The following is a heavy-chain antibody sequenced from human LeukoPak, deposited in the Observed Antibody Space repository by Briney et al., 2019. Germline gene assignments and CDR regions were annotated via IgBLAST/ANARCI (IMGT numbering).Heavy chain of an antibody. D-gene: IGHD5-24*01. CDR3: ARRRDNGMDV. V-gene: IGHV5-51*01. CDR1: GYSFTNYW. CDR2: IYPGDSDT. Sequence: GESLKISCKGSGYSFTNYWIGWMRQMPGKGLEWMGIIYPGDSDTRYSPSFQGQVTISADKSINTAYLQWSSLKASDTAIYYCARRRDNGMDVWGQGTTVTVSS. J-gene: IGHJ6*02.